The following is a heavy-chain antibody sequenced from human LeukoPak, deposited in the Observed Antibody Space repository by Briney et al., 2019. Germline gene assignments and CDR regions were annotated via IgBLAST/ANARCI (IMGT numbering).Heavy chain of an antibody. J-gene: IGHJ4*02. CDR3: ARDYNWSFDY. CDR1: GYTFTSYY. CDR2: IKLRDGYTT. V-gene: IGHV1-46*01. D-gene: IGHD1-1*01. Sequence: ASVKVSCKASGYTFTSYYMHWVRQAPGQGLEWMGIIKLRDGYTTTFAQKFQGRVTMTTDTSTSTVYLDLGSLRSEDTAVYFCARDYNWSFDYWGQGSLVTVSS.